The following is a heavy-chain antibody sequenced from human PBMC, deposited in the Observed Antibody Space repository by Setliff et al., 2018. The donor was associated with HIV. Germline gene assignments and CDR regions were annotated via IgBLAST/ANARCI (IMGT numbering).Heavy chain of an antibody. CDR1: NDSINYQY. CDR2: ISYTGGT. Sequence: KSSETLSLTCTVSNDSINYQYWGWLRQPPGKGLEWIGSISYTGGTNHNPSLQSRVTMSIDTSKDQFSLKLSSLTSADTAVYYCARGLSSPFAAGLWGQGTLVTVSS. CDR3: ARGLSSPFAAGL. D-gene: IGHD6-13*01. V-gene: IGHV4-59*11. J-gene: IGHJ4*02.